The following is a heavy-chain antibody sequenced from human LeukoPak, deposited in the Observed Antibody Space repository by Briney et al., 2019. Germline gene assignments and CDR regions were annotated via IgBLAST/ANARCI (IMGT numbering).Heavy chain of an antibody. Sequence: GGSLRLSCAASGFTFSSYWMSWVRQAPGKGLEWVSYISSSGSTIYYADSVKGRFTISRDNAKNSLYLQMNSLRAEDTAVYYCARSALLWFGESHNDYWGQGTLVTVSS. CDR1: GFTFSSYW. V-gene: IGHV3-48*04. D-gene: IGHD3-10*01. CDR3: ARSALLWFGESHNDY. J-gene: IGHJ4*02. CDR2: ISSSGSTI.